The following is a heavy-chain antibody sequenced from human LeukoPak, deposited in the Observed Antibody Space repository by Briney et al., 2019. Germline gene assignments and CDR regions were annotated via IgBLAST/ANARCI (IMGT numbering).Heavy chain of an antibody. V-gene: IGHV3-23*01. CDR3: AEEVGNTYPTFDY. J-gene: IGHJ4*02. CDR2: ISCSGGST. Sequence: GGALRLSCAASGLTFRNYVMSWVGQAPGKGGEGVRIISCSGGSTYYAASVTCRFTISRDNSKNTLYLQMNSLRVEDTAVYYCAEEVGNTYPTFDYWGQGTLVTVSS. CDR1: GLTFRNYV. D-gene: IGHD1-26*01.